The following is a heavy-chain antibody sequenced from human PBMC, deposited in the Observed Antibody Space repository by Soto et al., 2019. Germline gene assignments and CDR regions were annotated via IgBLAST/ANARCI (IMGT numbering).Heavy chain of an antibody. Sequence: SETLSLTCTVSGGSISSYYWSWIRQPPGKGLEWIGYIYYSGSTNYNPSLKSRVTISVDTSKNQFSLKLSSVTAADTAVYYCAIVLYRNDASYYYYYYGMDVWGQGTTVTVSS. CDR1: GGSISSYY. D-gene: IGHD3-3*01. CDR2: IYYSGST. CDR3: AIVLYRNDASYYYYYYGMDV. V-gene: IGHV4-59*01. J-gene: IGHJ6*02.